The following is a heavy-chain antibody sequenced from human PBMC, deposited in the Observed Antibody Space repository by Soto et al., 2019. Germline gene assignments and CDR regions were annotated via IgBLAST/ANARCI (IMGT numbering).Heavy chain of an antibody. V-gene: IGHV3-33*01. CDR2: IWYDGSNK. CDR1: GFTFSSYG. J-gene: IGHJ4*02. Sequence: GGSLRLSCAASGFTFSSYGMHWVRQAPGKGLEWVAVIWYDGSNKYYAGSVKGRFTISRDNSKNTLYLQMNSLRAEDTAVYYCARDGHYDILTGFFDYWGQGTLVTVSS. CDR3: ARDGHYDILTGFFDY. D-gene: IGHD3-9*01.